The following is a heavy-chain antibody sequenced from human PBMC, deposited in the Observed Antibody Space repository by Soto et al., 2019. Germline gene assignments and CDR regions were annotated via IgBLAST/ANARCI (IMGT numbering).Heavy chain of an antibody. CDR2: VYHGGST. V-gene: IGHV4-30-2*01. CDR1: GASISSRDYS. D-gene: IGHD7-27*01. CDR3: ARGIPGTVDVDF. J-gene: IGHJ4*02. Sequence: QLQLQESGSGLVKPSQTLSLTCTVSGASISSRDYSWSWIRQPPGKGLEGVGYVYHGGSTYSNPSLESRVTISVDKSRNQFSLDMRSVTAADTAVYHCARGIPGTVDVDFWGQGTLVTVSS.